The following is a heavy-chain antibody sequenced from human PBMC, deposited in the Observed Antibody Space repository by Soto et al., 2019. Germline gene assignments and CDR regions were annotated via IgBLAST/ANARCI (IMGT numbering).Heavy chain of an antibody. CDR1: GFTFDDYG. Sequence: PGGSLSLSCAASGFTFDDYGMSWVRPAPGKGLEWVSGINWNGGSTGYADSVKGRFTISRDNAKNSLYLQMNSLRAEDTALYYCARLYGSGWYGPGRYWGQGTLVTSPQ. CDR2: INWNGGST. J-gene: IGHJ4*02. V-gene: IGHV3-20*04. D-gene: IGHD6-19*01. CDR3: ARLYGSGWYGPGRY.